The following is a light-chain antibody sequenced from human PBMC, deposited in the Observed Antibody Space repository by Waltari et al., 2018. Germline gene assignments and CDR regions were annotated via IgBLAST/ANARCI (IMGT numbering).Light chain of an antibody. CDR2: GAV. CDR1: QTVSRY. Sequence: EIVLTQSPGTLSLSPGERATLSCRASQTVSRYLDWYQQKPGQAPRLLIYGAVSSATGIPDRFSGSGSGTDCSLTISRLEPEDFAVYYCQKYGTLPATFGQGTKVQMK. J-gene: IGKJ1*01. V-gene: IGKV3-20*01. CDR3: QKYGTLPAT.